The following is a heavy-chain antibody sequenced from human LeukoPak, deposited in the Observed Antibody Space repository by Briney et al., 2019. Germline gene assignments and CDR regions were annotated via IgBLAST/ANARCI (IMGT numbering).Heavy chain of an antibody. CDR2: ISGSGGST. D-gene: IGHD1-26*01. Sequence: GGSLRLSCAPSGLTLSSYAMSWVRQAPGKGLKWVSAISGSGGSTYYADSVKGRFTISRDNSKNTLYLQMNSLRAEDTAVYYCAKNLNVVVGATSGYWGQGTLVTVSS. CDR3: AKNLNVVVGATSGY. J-gene: IGHJ4*02. CDR1: GLTLSSYA. V-gene: IGHV3-23*01.